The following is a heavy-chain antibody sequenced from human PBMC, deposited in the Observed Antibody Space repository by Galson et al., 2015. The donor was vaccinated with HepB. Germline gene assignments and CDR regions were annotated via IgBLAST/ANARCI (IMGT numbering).Heavy chain of an antibody. Sequence: SLRLSCAASRFTFTRYGMHWVRQAPGKGLEWLAFISNDGSVKHNANSVKGRFTISRDNSKNMLYLQMNDLRVEDTAVYYCVQGTTDSANWGQGTLVTVS. J-gene: IGHJ4*02. CDR1: RFTFTRYG. CDR3: VQGTTDSAN. CDR2: ISNDGSVK. D-gene: IGHD1-26*01. V-gene: IGHV3-30*18.